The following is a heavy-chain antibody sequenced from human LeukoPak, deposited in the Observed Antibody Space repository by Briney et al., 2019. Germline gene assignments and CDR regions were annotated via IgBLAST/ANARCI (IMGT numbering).Heavy chain of an antibody. J-gene: IGHJ4*02. CDR3: ARDPGRSGSYFDS. Sequence: GGSLRLSCAASRFAFNNYWMSWVRQAPGKGLEWVAIIKEDGSQKYYVDSVKGRFTISRDNAKNSLFLQMNSLRAEDTAVYYCARDPGRSGSYFDSWGQGTLVTVS. CDR1: RFAFNNYW. D-gene: IGHD1-26*01. CDR2: IKEDGSQK. V-gene: IGHV3-7*01.